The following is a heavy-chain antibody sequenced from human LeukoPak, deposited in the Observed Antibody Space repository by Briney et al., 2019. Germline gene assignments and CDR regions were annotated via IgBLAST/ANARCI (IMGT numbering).Heavy chain of an antibody. V-gene: IGHV3-53*01. D-gene: IGHD2-15*01. J-gene: IGHJ4*02. CDR1: GFTVRSSN. CDR3: AREVVSSPSYFDS. CDR2: FYRGDST. Sequence: SGGSLRLSFAASGFTVRSSNRNWFRKAPGKGLEWVSFFYRGDSTYYAESVRGRFTISRDNSKNTLYLLMNSLIPEDTAVYYCAREVVSSPSYFDSWGQGTLVTVSS.